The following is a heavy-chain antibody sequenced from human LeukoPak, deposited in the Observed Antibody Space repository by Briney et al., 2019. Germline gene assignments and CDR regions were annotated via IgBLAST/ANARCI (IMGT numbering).Heavy chain of an antibody. J-gene: IGHJ4*02. Sequence: SGGSLRLSCAASGFTFSNYVMHWVRQAPGKGLEWVAIISYDGSNKYYSDSVKGRFTISRDNSKNTLYLQMNSLRPEDTAVYFCASPRYCTITSCNEVAYWGQGTLVTVSP. D-gene: IGHD2-2*01. V-gene: IGHV3-30-3*01. CDR1: GFTFSNYV. CDR3: ASPRYCTITSCNEVAY. CDR2: ISYDGSNK.